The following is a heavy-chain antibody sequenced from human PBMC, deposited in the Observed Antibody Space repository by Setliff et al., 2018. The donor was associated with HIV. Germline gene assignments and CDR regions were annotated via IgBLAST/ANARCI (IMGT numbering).Heavy chain of an antibody. CDR1: SYSISSGYY. Sequence: PSETLSLTCAVSSYSISSGYYWGWIRQPPGKGLEWIGNIYTSGSTYYNPSLKSRVTISVDTSQNQFSLKLTSVTAADTAVYYCARLRQWLAFFDSWGQGTLVTVSS. CDR3: ARLRQWLAFFDS. J-gene: IGHJ4*02. V-gene: IGHV4-38-2*01. CDR2: IYTSGST. D-gene: IGHD6-19*01.